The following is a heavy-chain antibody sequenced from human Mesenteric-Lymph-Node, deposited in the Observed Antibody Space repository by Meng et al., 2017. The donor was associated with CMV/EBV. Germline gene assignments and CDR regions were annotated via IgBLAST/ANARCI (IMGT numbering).Heavy chain of an antibody. CDR1: GFTFSSYA. J-gene: IGHJ4*02. Sequence: CAASGFTFSSYAMHWVRQAPGKGLDWVALISSDGNDKNYADSVKGRFTISRDNSKSTLYLQMNGLRPEETAIYYCAREWGSYYDIAYWGQGTLVTVSS. CDR2: ISSDGNDK. CDR3: AREWGSYYDIAY. V-gene: IGHV3-30*04. D-gene: IGHD3-9*01.